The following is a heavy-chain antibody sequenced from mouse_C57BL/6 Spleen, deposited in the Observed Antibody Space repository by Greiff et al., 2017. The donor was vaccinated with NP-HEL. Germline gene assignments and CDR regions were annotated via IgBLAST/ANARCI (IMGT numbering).Heavy chain of an antibody. J-gene: IGHJ2*01. CDR2: IYPGDGDT. V-gene: IGHV1-80*01. CDR3: ARSLDSSGYSFDY. D-gene: IGHD3-2*02. CDR1: GYAFSSYW. Sequence: QVQLQQSGAELVKPGASVKISCKASGYAFSSYWMNWVKQRPGKGLEWIGQIYPGDGDTNYNGKFKGKATLTADKSSSTAYRQLSSLTSEDSAVYFCARSLDSSGYSFDYWGQGTTLTVSS.